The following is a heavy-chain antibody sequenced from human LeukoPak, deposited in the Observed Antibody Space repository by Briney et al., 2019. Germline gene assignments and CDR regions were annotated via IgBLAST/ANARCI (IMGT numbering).Heavy chain of an antibody. CDR3: ARGGVNYKIAGP. V-gene: IGHV4-59*01. CDR1: GGSITSYY. Sequence: SGTLSLTCTVSGGSITSYYWSWIRQSPGNGLEWIGYIYYSGSTNYNPSLKSRVTISVDTSKNQFSLKLSSVTAADTAVYYCARGGVNYKIAGPWGQGALVTVSS. CDR2: IYYSGST. J-gene: IGHJ5*02. D-gene: IGHD3-10*01.